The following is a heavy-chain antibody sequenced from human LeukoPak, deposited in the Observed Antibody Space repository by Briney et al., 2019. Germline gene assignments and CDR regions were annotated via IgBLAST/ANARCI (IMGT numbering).Heavy chain of an antibody. J-gene: IGHJ4*02. CDR3: AKNKQWLPNFDY. CDR2: ITSSGGST. V-gene: IGHV3-23*01. D-gene: IGHD6-19*01. Sequence: PGGSLRLSYAASGFAFSSYAISWVRQAPGKGLEWVSTITSSGGSTYYADSVKGRFTISRDNSENTLYLQVNSLRAEDTAVYYCAKNKQWLPNFDYWGQGTLVTVSS. CDR1: GFAFSSYA.